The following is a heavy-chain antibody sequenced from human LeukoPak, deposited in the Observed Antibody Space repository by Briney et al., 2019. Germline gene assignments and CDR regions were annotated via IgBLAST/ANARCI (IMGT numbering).Heavy chain of an antibody. CDR2: MKGDGSHI. V-gene: IGHV3-7*01. CDR3: ARLFGGVTTYDY. D-gene: IGHD2-8*02. J-gene: IGHJ4*02. CDR1: GFTFGNYW. Sequence: GGSLILSCAASGFTFGNYWMSWVRQAPGGGLQWVASMKGDGSHIYYVDSVKGRFIISRDNARNSLYLQMSSLRVEDTAIYYCARLFGGVTTYDYWGQGAQVTVSS.